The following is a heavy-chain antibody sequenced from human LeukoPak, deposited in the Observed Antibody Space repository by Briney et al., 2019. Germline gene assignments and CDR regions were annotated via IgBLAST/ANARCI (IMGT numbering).Heavy chain of an antibody. J-gene: IGHJ4*02. CDR2: ISGDGGTT. D-gene: IGHD2-15*01. V-gene: IGHV3-23*01. CDR3: AKDLVVVVAATPGGYYFDY. Sequence: SGGSLRLSCAASGFTFSSYAMSWVRQAPGKGLGWVSVISGDGGTTYYADSVKGRITISRDNSKNTLYLQMNSLRAEDTAVYYWAKDLVVVVAATPGGYYFDYWGQGTLVTVSS. CDR1: GFTFSSYA.